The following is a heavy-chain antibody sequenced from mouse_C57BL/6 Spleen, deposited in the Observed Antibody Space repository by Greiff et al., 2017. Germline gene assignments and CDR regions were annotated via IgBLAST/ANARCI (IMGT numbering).Heavy chain of an antibody. CDR2: IDPEDGDT. CDR3: TRGVVATGGLAY. Sequence: EVQLQQSGAELVRPGASVKLSCTASGFNIKDYYLHWVKQRPDHGLEWIGRIDPEDGDTASAPKFQGKATMTADTSSNTAYLQLSSLTSEDTAVYYCTRGVVATGGLAYWGQGTTLTVSS. CDR1: GFNIKDYY. J-gene: IGHJ2*01. V-gene: IGHV14-1*01. D-gene: IGHD1-1*01.